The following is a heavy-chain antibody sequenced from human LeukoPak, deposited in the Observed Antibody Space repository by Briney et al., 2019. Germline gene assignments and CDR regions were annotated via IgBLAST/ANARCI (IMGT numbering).Heavy chain of an antibody. CDR3: ARPIYCSSTSCYGNWFDP. D-gene: IGHD2-2*01. Sequence: SVKVSSRASGGTFSSYAISWVRQAPGQGLEWMGGIIPIFGTANYAQKFQGRVTITADESTSTAYMELSSLRSEDTAVYYCARPIYCSSTSCYGNWFDPWGQGTLVTVSS. CDR1: GGTFSSYA. CDR2: IIPIFGTA. J-gene: IGHJ5*02. V-gene: IGHV1-69*13.